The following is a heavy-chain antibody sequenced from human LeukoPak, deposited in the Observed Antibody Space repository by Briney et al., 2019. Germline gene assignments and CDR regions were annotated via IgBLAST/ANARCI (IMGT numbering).Heavy chain of an antibody. Sequence: PSETLSLTCTVSGGSISSSSYYWGWIRQPPGKGLEWIGSIYYSGSTYYNPSLKSRVTISVDTSKNQFSLKLSSVTAADTAVYYCAREGFTVESNDYWGQGTLVTVSS. CDR1: GGSISSSSYY. V-gene: IGHV4-39*07. CDR3: AREGFTVESNDY. D-gene: IGHD3-3*01. J-gene: IGHJ4*02. CDR2: IYYSGST.